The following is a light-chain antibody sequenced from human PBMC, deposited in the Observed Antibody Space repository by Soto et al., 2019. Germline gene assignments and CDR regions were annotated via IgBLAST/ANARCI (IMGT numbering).Light chain of an antibody. CDR1: SGYSNYK. J-gene: IGLJ2*01. Sequence: QSVLTQPPSASASLGASVTLTCNLSSGYSNYKVDWYQQRPGKGPRFVMRVGTGGIVGSKGDGIPDRFSVLGSGLNRYLTIKNIQEEDESDYHCGADHGSGSNFVYPFGGGTKVTV. CDR3: GADHGSGSNFVYP. CDR2: VGTGGIVG. V-gene: IGLV9-49*01.